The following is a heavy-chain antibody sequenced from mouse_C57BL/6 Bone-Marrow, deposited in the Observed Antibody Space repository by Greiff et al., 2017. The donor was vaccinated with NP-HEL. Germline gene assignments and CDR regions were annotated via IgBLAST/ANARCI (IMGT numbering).Heavy chain of an antibody. CDR3: ARSDYYGSSGWFAY. J-gene: IGHJ3*01. D-gene: IGHD1-1*01. Sequence: QVQLQQSGAELARPGASVKLSCKASGYTFTSYGISWVKQRTGQGLEWIGEIYPRSGNTYYNEKFKGKATLTADKSSSTAYMELRSLTSEDSAVYFCARSDYYGSSGWFAYWGQGTLVTVSA. CDR1: GYTFTSYG. V-gene: IGHV1-81*01. CDR2: IYPRSGNT.